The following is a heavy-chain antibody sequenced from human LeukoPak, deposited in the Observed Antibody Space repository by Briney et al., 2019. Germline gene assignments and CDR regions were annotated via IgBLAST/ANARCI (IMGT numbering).Heavy chain of an antibody. J-gene: IGHJ4*02. CDR1: GFTFHDHG. V-gene: IGHV3-20*04. CDR3: ARHVVAVGFDY. Sequence: GGSLRLSCAASGFTFHDHGMNWVRQAPGKGLEWVSGINWNGGSTGYADSVKGRFTISRDNAKNSLYLQMNSLRAEDTAVYYCARHVVAVGFDYWGQGTLVTVSS. CDR2: INWNGGST. D-gene: IGHD3-22*01.